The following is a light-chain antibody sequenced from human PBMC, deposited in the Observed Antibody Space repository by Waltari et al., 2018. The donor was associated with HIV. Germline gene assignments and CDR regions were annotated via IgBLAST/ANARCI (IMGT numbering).Light chain of an antibody. Sequence: DIQMTQSPSTLSASVGDSVTITCRASQSINSWLAWYQQKPGKAPKLLMYQASSLESGVPSRFSGSGSGTDFTLTISSLQPDDFATYYCQQYNSYSWTFGQGTKVEIK. CDR1: QSINSW. CDR2: QAS. J-gene: IGKJ1*01. CDR3: QQYNSYSWT. V-gene: IGKV1-5*03.